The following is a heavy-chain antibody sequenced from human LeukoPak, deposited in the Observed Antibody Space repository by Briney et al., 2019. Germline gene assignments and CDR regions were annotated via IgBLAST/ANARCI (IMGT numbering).Heavy chain of an antibody. D-gene: IGHD3-22*01. Sequence: GGSLRLSCAASGFTVSSNYMSWVRQAPGKGLEWVSVIYSDGRTYYADSVKGRFTISRDNSKNTLYLQMNSLRAEDTAVYYCAKASMNYYDSSGYYYNYFDYWGQGTLVTVSS. J-gene: IGHJ4*02. CDR2: IYSDGRT. CDR3: AKASMNYYDSSGYYYNYFDY. CDR1: GFTVSSNY. V-gene: IGHV3-53*01.